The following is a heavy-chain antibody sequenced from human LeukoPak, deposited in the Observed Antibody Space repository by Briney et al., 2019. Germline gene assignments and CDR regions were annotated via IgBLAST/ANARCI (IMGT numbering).Heavy chain of an antibody. CDR2: IIPIFGTA. CDR3: ASAKTTDGKKNYYYYYYMDV. CDR1: GGTFSSYA. Sequence: GASVKVSCKASGGTFSSYAISWVRQAPGQGLEWMGGIIPIFGTANYAQKFQGRVTITADKSTSTAYMELSSLRSEDTAVYYCASAKTTDGKKNYYYYYYMDVWGKGTTVTVSS. J-gene: IGHJ6*03. V-gene: IGHV1-69*06. D-gene: IGHD1-7*01.